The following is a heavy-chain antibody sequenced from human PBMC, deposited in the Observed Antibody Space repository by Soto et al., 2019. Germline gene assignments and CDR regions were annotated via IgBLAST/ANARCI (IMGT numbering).Heavy chain of an antibody. CDR2: INPLSGIP. J-gene: IGHJ4*02. D-gene: IGHD2-2*01. CDR1: GGTCVGHV. CDR3: ATPACAATWCSPSHNLDH. Sequence: QVQLVQSGAEVKKPEPSVKVSCKTSGGTCVGHVIIWVRRAPGKGPEWMGKINPLSGIPNYAQKFQDRVTFTADTDSSTAYMELSSLRSDDTAVYYCATPACAATWCSPSHNLDHWGQGTLVTVSS. V-gene: IGHV1-69*09.